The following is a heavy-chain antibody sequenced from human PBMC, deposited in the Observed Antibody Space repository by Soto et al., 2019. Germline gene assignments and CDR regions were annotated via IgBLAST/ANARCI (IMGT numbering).Heavy chain of an antibody. D-gene: IGHD3-3*01. J-gene: IGHJ3*02. CDR2: IYSGGST. CDR1: GFTVSSNY. V-gene: IGHV3-66*01. CDR3: ARDNRGRVDHDFWSGYYRYAAFDI. Sequence: EVQLVESGGGLVQPGGSLRLSCAASGFTVSSNYMSWVRQAPGKGLEWVSVIYSGGSTYYADSVKGRFTISRDNSKNTLYLQMNSLRAEDTAVYYCARDNRGRVDHDFWSGYYRYAAFDIWGQGTMVTVSS.